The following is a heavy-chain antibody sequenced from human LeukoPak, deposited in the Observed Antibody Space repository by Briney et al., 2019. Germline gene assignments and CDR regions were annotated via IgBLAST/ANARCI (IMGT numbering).Heavy chain of an antibody. CDR3: AKVRYGQTPRGDFDY. J-gene: IGHJ4*02. Sequence: GGSLRLSCAASGFTFSNYGMHWVRQAPGKGLEWVAFIRSDESHKYYTDSVKGRFTISRDNSKNTLFLKMNSLRAEDTAVYYCAKVRYGQTPRGDFDYWGQGALVTVSS. CDR2: IRSDESHK. CDR1: GFTFSNYG. V-gene: IGHV3-30*02. D-gene: IGHD2-15*01.